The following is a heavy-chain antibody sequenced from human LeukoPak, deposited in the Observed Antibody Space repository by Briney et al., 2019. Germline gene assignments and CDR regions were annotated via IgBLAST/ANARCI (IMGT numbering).Heavy chain of an antibody. Sequence: PSETLSLTCTVSGGSISSYYWSWIRQPPGKGLEWIGEIYHSGSTNYNPSLKSRVTISVDKSKNQFSLKLSSVTAADTAVYYCARVMIVVVTNDAFDIWGQGTMVTVSS. D-gene: IGHD3-22*01. CDR1: GGSISSYY. J-gene: IGHJ3*02. V-gene: IGHV4-59*12. CDR3: ARVMIVVVTNDAFDI. CDR2: IYHSGST.